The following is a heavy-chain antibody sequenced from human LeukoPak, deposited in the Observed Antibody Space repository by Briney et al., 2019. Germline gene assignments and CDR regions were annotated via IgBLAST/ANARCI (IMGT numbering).Heavy chain of an antibody. V-gene: IGHV3-7*04. CDR3: ARDAHASRYGMDV. D-gene: IGHD2-2*01. CDR2: IKQDGSEK. Sequence: GGSLRLSCAASGFTCSSYWMSWVRQAPGKGLEWVANIKQDGSEKYYVDSVKGRFTISRDNAKNSLYLQMNSLRAEDTAVYYCARDAHASRYGMDVWGQGTTVTVSS. CDR1: GFTCSSYW. J-gene: IGHJ6*02.